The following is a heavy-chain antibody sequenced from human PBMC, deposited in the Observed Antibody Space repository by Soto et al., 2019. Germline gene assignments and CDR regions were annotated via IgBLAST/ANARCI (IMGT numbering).Heavy chain of an antibody. D-gene: IGHD3-22*01. Sequence: LRLSCAASGFTFSSYAMSWVRQAPGKGLEWVSAISGSGGNTYYADSVKGRFTISRDNSKDTLYLQMNSLRAEDTAVYYCAKVALRPDSSGNYPWNFDYWGQGALVTVSS. V-gene: IGHV3-23*01. CDR3: AKVALRPDSSGNYPWNFDY. CDR2: ISGSGGNT. J-gene: IGHJ4*02. CDR1: GFTFSSYA.